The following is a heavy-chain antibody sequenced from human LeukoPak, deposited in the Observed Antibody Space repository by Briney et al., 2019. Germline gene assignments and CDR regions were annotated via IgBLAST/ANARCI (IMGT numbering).Heavy chain of an antibody. D-gene: IGHD2-2*01. CDR2: ISSSGSTI. J-gene: IGHJ4*02. CDR3: ARWDKSFYCSSTSCPDY. V-gene: IGHV3-48*01. CDR1: GFTFSSYS. Sequence: GGSLRLSCAASGFTFSSYSMNWVRQAPGKGLEWVSYISSSGSTIYYADSVKGRFTISRDNAKNSLYLQMNSLRAEDTAVYYCARWDKSFYCSSTSCPDYWGQGTLVTVSS.